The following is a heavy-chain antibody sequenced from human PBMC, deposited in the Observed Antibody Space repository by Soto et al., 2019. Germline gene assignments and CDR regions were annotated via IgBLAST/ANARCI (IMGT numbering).Heavy chain of an antibody. Sequence: GASVKPSCKAPGVTISSYAISWARQSPGQGLEWMGGIIPIFGTANYAQKFQGRVTITADESTSTAYMELSSLRSEDTAVYYCARVSLAGSSSPLGGPSIYYYYYGMDVWGQGTTITVSS. CDR1: GVTISSYA. D-gene: IGHD6-6*01. V-gene: IGHV1-69*13. J-gene: IGHJ6*02. CDR3: ARVSLAGSSSPLGGPSIYYYYYGMDV. CDR2: IIPIFGTA.